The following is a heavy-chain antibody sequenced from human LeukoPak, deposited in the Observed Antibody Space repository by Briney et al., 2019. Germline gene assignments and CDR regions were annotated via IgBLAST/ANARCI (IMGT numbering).Heavy chain of an antibody. CDR2: IYYSGST. V-gene: IGHV4-39*01. Sequence: PSETLSLTCAVYGGSFSGYYWGWIRQPPGKGLEWIGSIYYSGSTYYNPSLKSRVTISVDTSKNQLSLKLSSVTAADTAVYYCARLGYDFWSGYYSSYYFDYWGQGTLVTVSS. CDR3: ARLGYDFWSGYYSSYYFDY. J-gene: IGHJ4*02. CDR1: GGSFSGYY. D-gene: IGHD3-3*01.